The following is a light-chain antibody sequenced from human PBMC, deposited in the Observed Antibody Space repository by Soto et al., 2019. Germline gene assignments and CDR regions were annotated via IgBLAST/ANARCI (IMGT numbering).Light chain of an antibody. CDR3: QQYNSYSWT. V-gene: IGKV1-5*01. CDR1: QSISSC. Sequence: DIQMTQSPSTLSASVGDRVTITCRASQSISSCLAWYQQKPGKAPKLLVYDASSLESGVPSRFSGSGSGTEFTLTISSLQPDDFATYFCQQYNSYSWTFGQGTKVEIK. CDR2: DAS. J-gene: IGKJ1*01.